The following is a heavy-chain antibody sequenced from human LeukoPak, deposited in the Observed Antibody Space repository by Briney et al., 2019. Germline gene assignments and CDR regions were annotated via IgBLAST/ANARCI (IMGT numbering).Heavy chain of an antibody. CDR3: AKDLGVNYYYYYMDV. Sequence: PGGSLRLSCAASGFTFSSYAMSWVRQAPGKGLEWVSAISGSGGSTYYADSVKGRFTISRDNSKNTLYLQMNSLRAEDTAVYYCAKDLGVNYYYYYMDVWGKGTTVTVSS. CDR2: ISGSGGST. J-gene: IGHJ6*03. D-gene: IGHD3-10*01. CDR1: GFTFSSYA. V-gene: IGHV3-23*01.